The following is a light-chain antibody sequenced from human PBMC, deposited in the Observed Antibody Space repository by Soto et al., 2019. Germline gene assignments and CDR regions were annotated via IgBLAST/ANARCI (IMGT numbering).Light chain of an antibody. Sequence: QSALTQPRSVSGSPGQSVTISCTGPSSNLGIYDFVSWFQQHPGKAPKLIIYNVSERPLGVPARFSGSKSGKTASLTISGLQGDDEADYFCCSYGGYYDYVFGTGTKVTVL. CDR1: SSNLGIYDF. CDR3: CSYGGYYDYV. V-gene: IGLV2-11*01. CDR2: NVS. J-gene: IGLJ1*01.